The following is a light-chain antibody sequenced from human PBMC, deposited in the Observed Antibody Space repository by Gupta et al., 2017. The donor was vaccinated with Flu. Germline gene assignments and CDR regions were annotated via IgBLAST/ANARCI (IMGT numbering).Light chain of an antibody. V-gene: IGLV7-43*01. CDR3: LLYYGGAQH. CDR1: TGAVTSWYY. Sequence: QTLVTQTPSLTVTPGQTVTLTCASSTGAVTSWYYPNWFQQKPGHPPRSLIYGATNKHSWTPARFSGSGLGGKAALTLSGVQPEDEDEYYCLLYYGGAQHFGGGTKLTVL. J-gene: IGLJ2*01. CDR2: GAT.